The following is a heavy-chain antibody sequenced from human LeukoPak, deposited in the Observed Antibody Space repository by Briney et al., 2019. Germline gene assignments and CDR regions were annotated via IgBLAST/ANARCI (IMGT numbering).Heavy chain of an antibody. Sequence: ASVKVSCKASGYTFTSYAMNWVRQAPGQGLEWMGWINTNTGNPTYAQGFTGRFVFSLDTPVSTAYLQISSLKAEDTAVYYCAREYSSGWWRAGNWFDPWGQGTLVTVSS. D-gene: IGHD6-19*01. CDR2: INTNTGNP. CDR3: AREYSSGWWRAGNWFDP. J-gene: IGHJ5*02. CDR1: GYTFTSYA. V-gene: IGHV7-4-1*02.